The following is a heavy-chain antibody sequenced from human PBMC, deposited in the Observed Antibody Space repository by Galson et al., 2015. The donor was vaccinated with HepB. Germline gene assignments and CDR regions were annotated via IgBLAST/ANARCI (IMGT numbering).Heavy chain of an antibody. CDR1: GCTFTGYY. CDR3: ARDPVLGIGGHGFSLYFDY. V-gene: IGHV1-2*02. D-gene: IGHD7-27*01. J-gene: IGHJ4*02. CDR2: INPNSGGT. Sequence: SVKVSCKASGCTFTGYYMHWVRQAPGQGLEWMGWINPNSGGTNYAQKFQGRVTMTRDTSISTAYMELSRLRSDDTAVYYCARDPVLGIGGHGFSLYFDYWGQGTLVTVSS.